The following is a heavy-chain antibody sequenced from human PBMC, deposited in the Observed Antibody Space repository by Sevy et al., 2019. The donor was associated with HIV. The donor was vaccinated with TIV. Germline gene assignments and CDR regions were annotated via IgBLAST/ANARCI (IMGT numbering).Heavy chain of an antibody. Sequence: ASVKVSCKASGGTFSSYAISWVRQAPGQGLEWMGGIIPIFGTANYAQKFQGRVTITADESTSTAYMELSSLRSEDTAVYYCARDWVRDGYNRYYYYYGMDVWGQGTTVTVSS. CDR2: IIPIFGTA. D-gene: IGHD5-12*01. CDR3: ARDWVRDGYNRYYYYYGMDV. V-gene: IGHV1-69*13. J-gene: IGHJ6*02. CDR1: GGTFSSYA.